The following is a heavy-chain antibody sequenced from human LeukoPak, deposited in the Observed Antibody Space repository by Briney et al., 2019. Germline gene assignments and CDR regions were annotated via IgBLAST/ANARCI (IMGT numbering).Heavy chain of an antibody. CDR3: AREERYSSGWYGFDY. CDR2: ISSSSSYI. J-gene: IGHJ4*02. Sequence: GGSLRLSCAASGFTFSSYSMNWVRQAPGKGLEWVSSISSSSSYIYYADSVKGRFTISRDNAKNSLYLQMNSLRAEDTAVYYCAREERYSSGWYGFDYWGQGTLVTVSS. CDR1: GFTFSSYS. D-gene: IGHD6-19*01. V-gene: IGHV3-21*01.